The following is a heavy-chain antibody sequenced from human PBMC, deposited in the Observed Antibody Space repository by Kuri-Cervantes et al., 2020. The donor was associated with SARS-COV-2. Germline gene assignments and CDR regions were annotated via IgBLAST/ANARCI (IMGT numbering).Heavy chain of an antibody. D-gene: IGHD3-16*02. CDR3: ARHEVLIMFGVVIVSYIDY. Sequence: AETLSLTCAVYGCSFSGYDWNWIRQPPGKGLEWIGEINHSGSTNYYPSLKSRVTISVDTYKNQFSLKLISVTAADTAVYYCARHEVLIMFGVVIVSYIDYWGQGTLVTVSS. V-gene: IGHV4-34*01. CDR1: GCSFSGYD. CDR2: INHSGST. J-gene: IGHJ4*01.